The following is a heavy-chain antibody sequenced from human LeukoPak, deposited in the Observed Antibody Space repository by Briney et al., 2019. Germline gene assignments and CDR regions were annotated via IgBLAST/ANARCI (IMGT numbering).Heavy chain of an antibody. CDR2: INTNTGNP. J-gene: IGHJ6*03. V-gene: IGHV7-4-1*02. D-gene: IGHD6-25*01. CDR1: GYTFTSYA. Sequence: GASVQVSCKASGYTFTSYAMNWVRQATGQGLQWLGWINTNTGNPTYAQRFPGRLVFSLATSVSTAYLQISSLKAEDTTVYYCSRVLAAAACSPYYYYYMDVWGKGSTVTVS. CDR3: SRVLAAAACSPYYYYYMDV.